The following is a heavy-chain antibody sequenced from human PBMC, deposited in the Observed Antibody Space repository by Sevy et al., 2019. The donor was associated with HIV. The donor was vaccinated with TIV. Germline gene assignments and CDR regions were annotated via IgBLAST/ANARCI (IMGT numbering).Heavy chain of an antibody. CDR1: GFTFGDYC. J-gene: IGHJ4*02. D-gene: IGHD6-13*01. V-gene: IGHV3-49*04. CDR2: LKSDVYGGAV. CDR3: TRWKAAQSIFDY. Sequence: GVLRLSCTASGFTFGDYCMSWVRQAPGKGLEWVAFLKSDVYGGAVDHAASVRGRFVISRDDSKTIAYLQMNDLKTEDTGVYYCTRWKAAQSIFDYWGQGALVTVSS.